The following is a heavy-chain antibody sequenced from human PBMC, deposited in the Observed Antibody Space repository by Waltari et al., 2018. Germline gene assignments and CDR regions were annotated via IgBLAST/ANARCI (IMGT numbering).Heavy chain of an antibody. D-gene: IGHD3-16*01. Sequence: EVKLLESGGNLVQPGGSLTLSCAASGFTFRSYAMGWVRRAPGKGLEWVACLVGKEGCDAYTPDYTCSVLGRCTVSRDNSKNTLYLQMNNLRSEDTAIYYCARFLWRVSYGLDVWGQGAAVTVSS. CDR2: LVGKEGCDAYTP. CDR3: ARFLWRVSYGLDV. CDR1: GFTFRSYA. J-gene: IGHJ6*02. V-gene: IGHV3-23*01.